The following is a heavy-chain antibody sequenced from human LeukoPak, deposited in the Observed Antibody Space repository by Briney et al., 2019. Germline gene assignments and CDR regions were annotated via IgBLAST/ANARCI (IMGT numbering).Heavy chain of an antibody. J-gene: IGHJ4*02. V-gene: IGHV1-8*01. D-gene: IGHD3-16*02. CDR3: ARAKKYYDYVWGSYRRNVDY. CDR2: MNPNSGNT. Sequence: ASVKVSCKASGYTFTSYDINWVRQATGQGLEWMGRMNPNSGNTGYAQKFQGRVTMTRNTSISTAYMELSSLRSEDTAVYYCARAKKYYDYVWGSYRRNVDYWGQGTLVTVSS. CDR1: GYTFTSYD.